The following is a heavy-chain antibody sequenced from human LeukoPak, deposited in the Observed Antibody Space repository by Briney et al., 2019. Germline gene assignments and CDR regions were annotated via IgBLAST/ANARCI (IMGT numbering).Heavy chain of an antibody. CDR3: ARSVPDYTRFDY. V-gene: IGHV3-23*05. CDR2: FKTKYNQV. D-gene: IGHD4-11*01. Sequence: LGGSLRLSCVASGFTFSDYAMNWVRQAPGKGLEWVSTFKTKYNQVYYAESVRGRFTISTDNSKSTVYLQMNSLRAEDTALYYCARSVPDYTRFDYWGQGALVTVSS. J-gene: IGHJ4*02. CDR1: GFTFSDYA.